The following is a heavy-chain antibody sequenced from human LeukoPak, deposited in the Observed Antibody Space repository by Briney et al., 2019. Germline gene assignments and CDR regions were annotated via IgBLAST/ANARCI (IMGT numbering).Heavy chain of an antibody. J-gene: IGHJ5*02. CDR3: ARDGRIQLWTNWFDP. Sequence: SETLSLTCTVSGGSINSGGYYWSWIRQPAGKGLEWIGRFYTSGNTNYNPSLKSRATISVDTSKNQFSLELGSVTAADTAVYYCARDGRIQLWTNWFDPWGQGTLVTVSS. CDR1: GGSINSGGYY. CDR2: FYTSGNT. V-gene: IGHV4-61*02. D-gene: IGHD5-18*01.